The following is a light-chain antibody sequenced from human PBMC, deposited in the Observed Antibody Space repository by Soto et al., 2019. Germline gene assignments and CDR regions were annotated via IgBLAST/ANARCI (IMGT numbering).Light chain of an antibody. J-gene: IGKJ1*01. CDR2: TAS. CDR3: QQHNNCPPWT. V-gene: IGKV3-15*01. Sequence: EVVMTQSPATLSVSPGERATLSCRASPSIGSNLAWYQVKPGQAHRLLIYTASTRATGVPARFSGTGSGTEFTLTISSLQSEDFAVYYCQQHNNCPPWTFGQGTKVEIK. CDR1: PSIGSN.